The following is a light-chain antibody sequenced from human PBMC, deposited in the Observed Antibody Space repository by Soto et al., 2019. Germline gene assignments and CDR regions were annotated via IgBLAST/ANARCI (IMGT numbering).Light chain of an antibody. J-gene: IGKJ1*01. CDR1: RSLTRW. Sequence: DIQMSQSPSTLSASVGDTVTISCRASRSLTRWLAWYQQKPGKAPELRIYESSILQSGVPSSLGDGGSGTDFTLTSSGLPPDDIATYYRQQPNTFSTFGQGTRVELK. CDR3: QQPNTFST. V-gene: IGKV1-5*03. CDR2: ESS.